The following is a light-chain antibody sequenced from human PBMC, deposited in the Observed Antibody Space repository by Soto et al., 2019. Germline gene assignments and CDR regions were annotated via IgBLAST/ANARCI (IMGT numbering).Light chain of an antibody. CDR3: QQRSNWPPRVT. CDR1: QSVSSY. Sequence: EIVLTQSPATLSLSPGERATLSCRASQSVSSYLAWYQQKPGQAPRLLIYDASNRATGIPARFSGSGSGTDSTLTLSSLEPEDFAVYYCQQRSNWPPRVTFGGGTKVEIK. J-gene: IGKJ4*01. CDR2: DAS. V-gene: IGKV3-11*01.